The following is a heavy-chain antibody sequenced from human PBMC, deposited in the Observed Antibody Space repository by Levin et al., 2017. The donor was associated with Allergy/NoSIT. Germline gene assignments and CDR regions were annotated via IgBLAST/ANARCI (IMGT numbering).Heavy chain of an antibody. V-gene: IGHV3-23*01. CDR2: ISGSADRT. CDR3: ATLSNWYKEFDY. Sequence: GGSLRLSCTASGFTFSSYAMSWVRQAPGKGLEWVSTISGSADRTYYADSVKGRFTISRDNFKNTLSLQMNSLRAEDTAVYYCATLSNWYKEFDYWGQGALVTVSP. J-gene: IGHJ4*02. CDR1: GFTFSSYA. D-gene: IGHD6-13*01.